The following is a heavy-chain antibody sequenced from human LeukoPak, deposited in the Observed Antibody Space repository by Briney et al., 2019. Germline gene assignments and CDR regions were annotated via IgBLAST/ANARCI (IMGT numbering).Heavy chain of an antibody. D-gene: IGHD6-19*01. CDR2: ISTYNGNT. CDR3: ARDYSSGWPNFDY. J-gene: IGHJ4*02. V-gene: IGHV1-18*01. CDR1: GYTFTSYG. Sequence: GASVKVSRKASGYTFTSYGISWVRQAPGQGLEWMGWISTYNGNTNYAQKLQGRVTMTTDTSTSTVHMELRSLRSDDTAVYYCARDYSSGWPNFDYWGQGTLVTVSS.